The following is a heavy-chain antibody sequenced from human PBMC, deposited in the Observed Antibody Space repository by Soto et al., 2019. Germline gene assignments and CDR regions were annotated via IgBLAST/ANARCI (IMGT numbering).Heavy chain of an antibody. D-gene: IGHD6-6*01. CDR2: IWYDGSNK. V-gene: IGHV3-33*01. CDR3: ARGSQQLAEYFDY. Sequence: LRLSCAASGFTFSSYCMHWVRQAPGKGLEWVAVIWYDGSNKYYADSVKGRFTISRDNSKNTLYLQMNSLRAEDTAVYYCARGSQQLAEYFDYWGQGTLVTVSS. J-gene: IGHJ4*02. CDR1: GFTFSSYC.